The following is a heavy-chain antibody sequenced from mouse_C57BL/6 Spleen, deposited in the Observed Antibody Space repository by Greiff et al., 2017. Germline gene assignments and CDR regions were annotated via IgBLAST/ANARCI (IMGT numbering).Heavy chain of an antibody. V-gene: IGHV5-9-1*02. CDR3: TREGYGYEYYFDY. J-gene: IGHJ2*01. CDR2: ISSGGDYI. Sequence: EVMLVESGEGLVKPGGSLKLSCAASGFTFSSYAMSWVRQTPEKRLEWVAYISSGGDYIYYADTVKGRFTISSDNARNTLYLQMSSLKSEDTAMYYCTREGYGYEYYFDYWGQGTTLTVSS. D-gene: IGHD2-2*01. CDR1: GFTFSSYA.